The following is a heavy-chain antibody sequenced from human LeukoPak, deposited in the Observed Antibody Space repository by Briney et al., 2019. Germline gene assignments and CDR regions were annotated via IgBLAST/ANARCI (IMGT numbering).Heavy chain of an antibody. D-gene: IGHD4-11*01. CDR1: GQSLTGYF. J-gene: IGHJ5*02. Sequence: ASVKVSCKASGQSLTGYFIHWVRQAPGQGLEWVGRIDPNTGDTIYAQNFQGRVTVTSATSISTAYMELSSLRSEDTAVYYCAKTGHSNPNNWFDPWGQGTLVTVSS. CDR2: IDPNTGDT. V-gene: IGHV1-2*06. CDR3: AKTGHSNPNNWFDP.